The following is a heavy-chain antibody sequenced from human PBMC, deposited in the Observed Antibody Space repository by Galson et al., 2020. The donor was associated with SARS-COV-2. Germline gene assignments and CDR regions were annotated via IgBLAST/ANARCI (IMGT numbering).Heavy chain of an antibody. D-gene: IGHD6-19*01. V-gene: IGHV3-13*01. CDR2: IGTAGDT. CDR3: ARVSRKWLVPDI. CDR1: GFTFSSYD. Sequence: GGSLRLSCAASGFTFSSYDMHWVRQATGKGLEWVSAIGTAGDTYYPGSVKGRFTISRENAKNSLYLQMNSLRAGDTAVYYCARVSRKWLVPDIWGQGTLVTVSS. J-gene: IGHJ4*02.